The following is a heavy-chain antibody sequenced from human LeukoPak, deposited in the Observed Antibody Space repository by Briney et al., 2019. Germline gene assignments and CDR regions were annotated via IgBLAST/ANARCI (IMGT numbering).Heavy chain of an antibody. J-gene: IGHJ4*02. V-gene: IGHV3-23*01. D-gene: IGHD5-18*01. CDR3: AGGTAMVKMADY. Sequence: GGSLRLSCAASGFPFSSYAMTWVRQAPGKGLEWVSAISGNGGGTYYADSVKRRFTISRCNSQNTLFLPMNSLRGEDTAVNYCAGGTAMVKMADYWGQGTLVTVSS. CDR2: ISGNGGGT. CDR1: GFPFSSYA.